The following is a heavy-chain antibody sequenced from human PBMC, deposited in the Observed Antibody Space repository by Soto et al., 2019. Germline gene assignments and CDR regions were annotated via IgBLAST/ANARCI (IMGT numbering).Heavy chain of an antibody. CDR1: GNTVPNYA. Sequence: EASVKVSCKASGNTVPNYAIHWVRQAPGQRLEWMGWINGGNGNTYYSEHFQGRVTITTDTSAGTVYMQLSSLTSEDTAVYYCARGIMGGYYGSSSFDYWGQGTLVTVSS. V-gene: IGHV1-3*01. J-gene: IGHJ4*02. D-gene: IGHD3-3*01. CDR2: INGGNGNT. CDR3: ARGIMGGYYGSSSFDY.